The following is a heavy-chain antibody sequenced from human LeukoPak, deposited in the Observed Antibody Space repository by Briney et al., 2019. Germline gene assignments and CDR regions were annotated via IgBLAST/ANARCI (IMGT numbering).Heavy chain of an antibody. CDR3: ARQGVDSVSY. D-gene: IGHD5/OR15-5a*01. CDR1: GSSISSSSYY. V-gene: IGHV4-39*01. Sequence: KPSETLSLTCTVSGSSISSSSYYWGWIRQPPGKGLEWIGSIYYSGSTYYNPSLKSRVTISVDTSKNQFSLKLSSVTAADTAVYYCARQGVDSVSYWGQGTLVTVSS. J-gene: IGHJ4*02. CDR2: IYYSGST.